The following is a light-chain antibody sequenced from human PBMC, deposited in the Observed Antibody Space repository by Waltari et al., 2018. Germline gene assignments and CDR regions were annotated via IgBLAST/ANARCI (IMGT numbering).Light chain of an antibody. CDR1: SSNIGSKT. CDR2: SNI. Sequence: QSVLTQPPSASGTPGQRVTISCSGSSSNIGSKTVNWYQQLPGTAPKLLIYSNIQRPSGVPDRFSGSKSGTSASLAISGLQSEDEAEYYCAAWDDSLNGVVFGGGTKLTVL. V-gene: IGLV1-44*01. J-gene: IGLJ2*01. CDR3: AAWDDSLNGVV.